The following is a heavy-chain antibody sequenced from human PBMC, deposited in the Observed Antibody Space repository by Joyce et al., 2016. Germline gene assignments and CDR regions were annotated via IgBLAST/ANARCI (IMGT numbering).Heavy chain of an antibody. D-gene: IGHD2-15*01. CDR1: GFTFWNYA. V-gene: IGHV3-64D*06. CDR3: VKGPGEIVVGWFAS. J-gene: IGHJ5*01. Sequence: EVQLVESGGGLVQRGGSLRLSCSASGFTFWNYAMHWVDQDTRKRTKDVSSIDTNGGTNNYADSGKGRFISSRENSKNTLYLQMSLLRIEDTAIYYCVKGPGEIVVGWFASWGQGTLVAVSS. CDR2: IDTNGGTN.